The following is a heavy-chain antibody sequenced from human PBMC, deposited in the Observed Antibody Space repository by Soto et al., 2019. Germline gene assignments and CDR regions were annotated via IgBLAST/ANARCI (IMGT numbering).Heavy chain of an antibody. J-gene: IGHJ6*02. D-gene: IGHD6-13*01. CDR1: GGSVSSGSYY. Sequence: PSETLSLTCTVSGGSVSSGSYYWSWIRQPPGKGLEWIGYIYYSGSTNYNPSLKSRVTISVDTSKNQFSLKLSSVTAADTAVYYCARETKAARGAAGSYYYYGMDVWGQGTTVPVSS. CDR3: ARETKAARGAAGSYYYYGMDV. CDR2: IYYSGST. V-gene: IGHV4-61*01.